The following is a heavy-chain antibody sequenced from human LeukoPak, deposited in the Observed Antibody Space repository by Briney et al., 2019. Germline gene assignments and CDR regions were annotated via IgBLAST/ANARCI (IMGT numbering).Heavy chain of an antibody. V-gene: IGHV3-30*04. Sequence: GGSLRLSCAASGFTFSSYAMHWVRQAPGKGLEWVAVISYDGSNKYYADSVKGRFTISRDNSKNTLYLQMNSLRAEDTAVCYCAREGLDRKQLWLHYFDYWGQGTLVTVSS. CDR3: AREGLDRKQLWLHYFDY. CDR2: ISYDGSNK. D-gene: IGHD5-18*01. J-gene: IGHJ4*02. CDR1: GFTFSSYA.